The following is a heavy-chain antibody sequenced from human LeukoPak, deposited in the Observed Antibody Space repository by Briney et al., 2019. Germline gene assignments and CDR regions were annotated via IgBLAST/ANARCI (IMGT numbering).Heavy chain of an antibody. CDR3: ARGRDRSKAGDH. CDR1: GGSISSYY. D-gene: IGHD5-24*01. CDR2: IYTSGST. Sequence: PSETLSLTCAVSGGSISSYYWSWIRQPAGKGLEWIGRIYTSGSTNYNPSLKSRVTISVDKSKNQFSLKLSSVTAADTAFYYCARGRDRSKAGDHWGQGSLVTVSS. V-gene: IGHV4-4*07. J-gene: IGHJ4*02.